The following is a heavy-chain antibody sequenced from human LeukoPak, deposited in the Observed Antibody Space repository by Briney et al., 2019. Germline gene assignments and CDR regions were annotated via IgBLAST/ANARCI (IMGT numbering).Heavy chain of an antibody. J-gene: IGHJ4*02. Sequence: GGSLSLSCASSGFTFSDYALHWVRQAPGKGLEWVAVISYEGSNKYYADSVKGRFTISRDSSRNTLYLQMNSLRPEDTAVYYCARAKGVSTGYRPTDYWGQGTLVTVSS. CDR1: GFTFSDYA. D-gene: IGHD3-22*01. V-gene: IGHV3-30-3*01. CDR3: ARAKGVSTGYRPTDY. CDR2: ISYEGSNK.